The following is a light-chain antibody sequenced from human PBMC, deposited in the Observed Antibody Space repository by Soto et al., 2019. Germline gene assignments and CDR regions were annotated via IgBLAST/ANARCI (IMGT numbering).Light chain of an antibody. V-gene: IGLV6-57*04. CDR3: QSYDSRNPGL. CDR2: EDN. Sequence: NFMLTQPHSVSESPGKTVTISCTRSSGSIASNYVQWYQQRPGSAPTTVIYEDNQRPSGVPDRFSGSIDSSSNSASLTISGLKTADEADYYCQSYDSRNPGLFGTGTKLTVL. J-gene: IGLJ1*01. CDR1: SGSIASNY.